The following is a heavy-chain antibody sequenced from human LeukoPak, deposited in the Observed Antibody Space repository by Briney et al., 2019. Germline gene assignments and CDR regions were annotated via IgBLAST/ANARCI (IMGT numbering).Heavy chain of an antibody. Sequence: SETLSLTCTVSGGSISSYYWSWIRQPPGKGLEWIGYIYYSGSTNYNPSLKSRVTISVDTSKNQFSLKLSSVTAADTAVYYRARRPAVAGPYYFDYWGQGTLVTVSS. D-gene: IGHD6-19*01. V-gene: IGHV4-59*08. J-gene: IGHJ4*02. CDR3: ARRPAVAGPYYFDY. CDR1: GGSISSYY. CDR2: IYYSGST.